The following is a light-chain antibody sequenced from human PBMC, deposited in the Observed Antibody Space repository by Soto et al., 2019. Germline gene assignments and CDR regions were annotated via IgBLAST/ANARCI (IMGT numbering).Light chain of an antibody. Sequence: EIVLTQSPGTLSLSPGERATLSCRASQSVSSSYLAWYQQKPGQAPRLLIYGASSRSTGIPDRFSGSGSGTDFTLTISRLEREDFAVYYCQLYGSSPVTFGQGTKVEIK. V-gene: IGKV3-20*01. CDR2: GAS. CDR1: QSVSSSY. CDR3: QLYGSSPVT. J-gene: IGKJ1*01.